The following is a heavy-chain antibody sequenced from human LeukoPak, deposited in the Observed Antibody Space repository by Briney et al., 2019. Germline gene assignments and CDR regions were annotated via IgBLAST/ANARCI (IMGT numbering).Heavy chain of an antibody. Sequence: GGSLRLSCAASGFTFSSYAMSWVRQAPGKGLEWVSAISGSGGSTYYADSVKGRFTISRDNSKNTLYLQMNRLRAEDTAVYYCAKVGIAARPSGYYMDVWGKGTTVTVSS. D-gene: IGHD6-6*01. CDR2: ISGSGGST. V-gene: IGHV3-23*01. CDR3: AKVGIAARPSGYYMDV. J-gene: IGHJ6*03. CDR1: GFTFSSYA.